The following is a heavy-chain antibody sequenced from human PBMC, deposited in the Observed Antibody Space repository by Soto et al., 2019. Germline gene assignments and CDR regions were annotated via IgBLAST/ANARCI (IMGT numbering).Heavy chain of an antibody. V-gene: IGHV3-48*03. D-gene: IGHD3-10*01. CDR2: ISSSGSTI. CDR3: ARRYYYYGSGSRYGMDV. Sequence: PXVCLRLSCAACGFSFSSYEMNWVRQAPGKGLEWVSYISSSGSTIYYADSVKGRFTISRDNAKNSLYLQMNSLRAEDTAVYYCARRYYYYGSGSRYGMDVWGQGTTVTVSS. CDR1: GFSFSSYE. J-gene: IGHJ6*02.